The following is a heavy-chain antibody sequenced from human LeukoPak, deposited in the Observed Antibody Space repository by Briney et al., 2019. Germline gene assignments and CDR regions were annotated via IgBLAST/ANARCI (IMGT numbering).Heavy chain of an antibody. Sequence: SETLSLTCSVSGDSISSYHWTWIRQPPGKGPEWIGYIYNSGITNYNPSLKSRVTLSLDTSKNQFSLKPSSVTAADTAVYYCARGHDYYGSGRQPWFDPWGQGTLVTVSS. CDR1: GDSISSYH. J-gene: IGHJ5*02. CDR2: IYNSGIT. D-gene: IGHD3-10*01. CDR3: ARGHDYYGSGRQPWFDP. V-gene: IGHV4-59*01.